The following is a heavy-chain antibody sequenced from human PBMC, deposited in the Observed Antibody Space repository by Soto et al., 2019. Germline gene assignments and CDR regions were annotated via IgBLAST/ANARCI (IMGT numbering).Heavy chain of an antibody. CDR3: ARDKDRQQLGGNYYYGIDV. V-gene: IGHV1-69*12. Sequence: QVQLVQSGAEVKKPGSSVTVSCKASGGTFGNSAISWVRKAPGQGLEWMGGIITIFPTPDYAQKFQVRVTITADESTLTDYLELTSLRSEDTAVYYCARDKDRQQLGGNYYYGIDVWGQGTTVTVSS. D-gene: IGHD3-3*02. CDR2: IITIFPTP. CDR1: GGTFGNSA. J-gene: IGHJ6*02.